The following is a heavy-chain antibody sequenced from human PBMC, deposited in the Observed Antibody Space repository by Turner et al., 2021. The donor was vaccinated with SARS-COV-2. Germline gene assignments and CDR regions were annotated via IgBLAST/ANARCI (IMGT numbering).Heavy chain of an antibody. Sequence: QVQLQESGPGLVRPSETLSLTCTVSGGSISSKSWSWIRQSPGRGLEWIGYFYKIGSIDYNPTLRSRVTISVDTSKNQLSLNLISMTAADTAVYYCARHQGSTSGYDHGMNVWGQGIAVIVSS. CDR3: ARHQGSTSGYDHGMNV. CDR1: GGSISSKS. J-gene: IGHJ6*02. CDR2: FYKIGSI. V-gene: IGHV4-59*08. D-gene: IGHD1-1*01.